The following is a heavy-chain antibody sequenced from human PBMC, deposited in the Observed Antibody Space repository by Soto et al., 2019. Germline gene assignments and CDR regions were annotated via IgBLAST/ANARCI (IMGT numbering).Heavy chain of an antibody. CDR2: IIPILGIA. J-gene: IGHJ4*02. D-gene: IGHD6-19*01. CDR3: ARVPLAVAGPFDY. CDR1: GGTFSSYT. V-gene: IGHV1-69*02. Sequence: SVKVSCKASGGTFSSYTISWVRQAPGQGLEWMGRIIPILGIANYAQKFQGRVTITADKSTSTAYMELSSLRSEGTAVYYCARVPLAVAGPFDYWGQGTLVTVSS.